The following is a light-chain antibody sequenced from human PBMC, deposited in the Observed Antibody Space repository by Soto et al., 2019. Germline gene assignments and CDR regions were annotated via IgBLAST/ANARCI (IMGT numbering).Light chain of an antibody. CDR2: EVS. J-gene: IGLJ3*02. CDR1: SRDIGAYNY. CDR3: GSYTTTSTLV. V-gene: IGLV2-14*01. Sequence: QSALTQPASVSGSPGQSITISCTGTSRDIGAYNYVSWYQQHPGKAPKLMIYEVSDRPSGVSNRFSGSKSGNTASLTISGLQAEDEADYYCGSYTTTSTLVFGEGTKLTVL.